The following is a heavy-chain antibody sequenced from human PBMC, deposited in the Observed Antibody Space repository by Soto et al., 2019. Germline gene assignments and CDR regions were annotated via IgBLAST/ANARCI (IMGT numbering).Heavy chain of an antibody. V-gene: IGHV1-18*01. CDR1: GYTFTSYG. CDR2: ISAYNGNT. D-gene: IGHD1-7*01. Sequence: ASVKVSCKASGYTFTSYGISWVRQAPGQGLEWMGWISAYNGNTNYAQKLQGRVTMTTDTPTSTAYQELRSLRSDDPAVYSCASHFRTETPYYNYYRDVWGKGTTVTVS. J-gene: IGHJ6*03. CDR3: ASHFRTETPYYNYYRDV.